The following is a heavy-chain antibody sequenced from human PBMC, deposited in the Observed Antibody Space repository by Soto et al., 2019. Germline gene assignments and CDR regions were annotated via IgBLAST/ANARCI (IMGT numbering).Heavy chain of an antibody. V-gene: IGHV3-48*04. D-gene: IGHD3-9*01. Sequence: GGSLRLSCAASGFTFRSSPMNWVRRAPGKGLEWVSYISGGGTLYYTDSVKGRFTISRDNAKNSLYLQMNSLRAEDTAVYYCARGLVDILTGYADYYYYYGMDVWGQGTTVTVSS. J-gene: IGHJ6*02. CDR1: GFTFRSSP. CDR3: ARGLVDILTGYADYYYYYGMDV. CDR2: ISGGGTL.